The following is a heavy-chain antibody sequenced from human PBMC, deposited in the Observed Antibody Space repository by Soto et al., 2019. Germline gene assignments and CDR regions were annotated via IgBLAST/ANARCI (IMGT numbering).Heavy chain of an antibody. Sequence: GASVKVSCKASRFTFTSSAVQWVRQARGQRLEWIGWIVVGSGNTNYAQKFQERVTITRDMSTSTAYMELSSLRSEDTAVYYCAAVSSSIAARRGYYYYGMDVWGQGTTVTVSS. J-gene: IGHJ6*02. CDR1: RFTFTSSA. D-gene: IGHD6-6*01. CDR2: IVVGSGNT. V-gene: IGHV1-58*01. CDR3: AAVSSSIAARRGYYYYGMDV.